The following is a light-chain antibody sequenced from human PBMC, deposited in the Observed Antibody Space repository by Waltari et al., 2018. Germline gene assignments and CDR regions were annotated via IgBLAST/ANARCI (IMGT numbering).Light chain of an antibody. V-gene: IGLV2-14*03. CDR2: DVS. CDR3: TSYTSTSTVI. Sequence: YQQPPGKAPTLMIYDVSRWPSGVSHRFSGAKSGNTASLTISGLQAEDEAHYYCTSYTSTSTVICGGGTKVTVL. J-gene: IGLJ2*01.